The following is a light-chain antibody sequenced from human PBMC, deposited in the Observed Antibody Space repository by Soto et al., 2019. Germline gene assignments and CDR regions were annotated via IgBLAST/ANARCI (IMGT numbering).Light chain of an antibody. V-gene: IGLV2-14*03. J-gene: IGLJ2*01. CDR2: DVN. Sequence: QSVLTQPASVSGSPGQSITISCTGTSSDIGAYNFVSWYQQHPGKAPKLMLYDVNIRPSGVSNRCSGSNSGNTASLTISGLQAEDEAEYYCTSWTTSTTMIFGGGTKVTV. CDR3: TSWTTSTTMI. CDR1: SSDIGAYNF.